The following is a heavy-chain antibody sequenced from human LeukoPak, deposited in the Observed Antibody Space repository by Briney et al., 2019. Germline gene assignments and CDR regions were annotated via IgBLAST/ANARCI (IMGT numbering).Heavy chain of an antibody. V-gene: IGHV1-69*05. CDR1: GYTFINYA. J-gene: IGHJ4*02. CDR3: TRETSSRYFDY. CDR2: IIPIFGTA. Sequence: SVKVSCKASGYTFINYAISWVRQAPGRGLEWMGGIIPIFGTANYAQKFQGRVTITTDESTSTAYMELSSLRSEDTAVYYCTRETSSRYFDYWGQGTLVTVSS.